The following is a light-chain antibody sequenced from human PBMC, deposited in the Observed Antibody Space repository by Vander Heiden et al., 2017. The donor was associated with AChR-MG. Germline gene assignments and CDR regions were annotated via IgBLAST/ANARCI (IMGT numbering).Light chain of an antibody. CDR3: GTWDNSLTVV. CDR2: DNN. J-gene: IGLJ2*01. Sequence: QSVLTHPPSVSAAPGHTVTISCSGSSSNIGNDYVSWYQQLPGTAPKLLIYDNNKRPSGIPDRFSGSKSGTSATLGISGLQTGDEADYYCGTWDNSLTVVFGGGTKVTVL. CDR1: SSNIGNDY. V-gene: IGLV1-51*01.